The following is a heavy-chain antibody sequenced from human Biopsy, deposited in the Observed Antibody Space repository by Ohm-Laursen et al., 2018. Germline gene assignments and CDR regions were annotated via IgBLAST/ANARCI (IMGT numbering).Heavy chain of an antibody. CDR2: IHHSGST. D-gene: IGHD2-15*01. CDR3: ARMDCSGGSCHYYSYGMDV. CDR1: GGPFTGHY. J-gene: IGHJ6*02. V-gene: IGHV4-4*09. Sequence: GTLSLTCTVSGGPFTGHYWTWIRQPPGKGLECIGNIHHSGSTNYNPSLKSRLTISVDTSKNQFSLKLSSVTAADTAAYYCARMDCSGGSCHYYSYGMDVWGQGTTVTVSS.